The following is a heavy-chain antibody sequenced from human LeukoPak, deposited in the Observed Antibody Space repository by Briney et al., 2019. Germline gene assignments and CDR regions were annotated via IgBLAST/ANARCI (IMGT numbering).Heavy chain of an antibody. V-gene: IGHV3-15*01. D-gene: IGHD3-10*01. J-gene: IGHJ3*02. CDR2: IKSKTDGGTT. Sequence: GGSLRLSCAASGFTFSNAWMSWVRQAPGKGLEWVGRIKSKTDGGTTDYAAPVKGRFTISRDDSKNTLYLQMNSLKTEDTAVYYCTTEKYYYGSGSYYRAFDIWGQGTMVTVSS. CDR1: GFTFSNAW. CDR3: TTEKYYYGSGSYYRAFDI.